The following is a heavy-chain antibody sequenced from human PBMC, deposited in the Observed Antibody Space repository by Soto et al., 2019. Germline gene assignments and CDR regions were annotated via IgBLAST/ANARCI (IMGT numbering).Heavy chain of an antibody. CDR2: VKQDGSEE. V-gene: IGHV3-7*01. D-gene: IGHD5-18*01. CDR1: GYSISTYW. CDR3: AALDTAMVKTAGY. J-gene: IGHJ4*02. Sequence: GGSLRLSCAASGYSISTYWMSWVRQAPGKGLEWVANVKQDGSEEYYVDSVKGRFTISRDNAKNSLYLQMNSLRAEDTAVYYCAALDTAMVKTAGYWGQGTLVSVSS.